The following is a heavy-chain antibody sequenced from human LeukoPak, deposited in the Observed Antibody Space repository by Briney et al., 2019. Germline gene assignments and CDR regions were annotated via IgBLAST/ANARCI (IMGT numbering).Heavy chain of an antibody. D-gene: IGHD3-9*01. CDR3: ANGPHYNILTGFYKVRSHLDY. CDR1: GFTFSNYG. J-gene: IGHJ4*02. Sequence: GGSLRLSCAASGFTFSNYGMHWVRQAPGKGLEWLAFMRYDGSNTHYADSVKGRFTISRDNSKNTLFLQMNSLRSEDTALYYCANGPHYNILTGFYKVRSHLDYWGQGTLVTVSS. V-gene: IGHV3-30*02. CDR2: MRYDGSNT.